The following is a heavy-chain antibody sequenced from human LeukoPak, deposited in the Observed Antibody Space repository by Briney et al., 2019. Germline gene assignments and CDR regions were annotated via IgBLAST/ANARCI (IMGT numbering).Heavy chain of an antibody. V-gene: IGHV3-33*01. D-gene: IGHD4-17*01. CDR2: IWYDGSNK. J-gene: IGHJ5*02. Sequence: PGGSLRLSCAASGFTFNFYGLHWVRQAPGKGLEWVAVIWYDGSNKYYADSVKGRFTISRDSSKNTLYLQMNSLRAEDTAVYYCARRPTVTTPLTAWGQGTLVTVSS. CDR3: ARRPTVTTPLTA. CDR1: GFTFNFYG.